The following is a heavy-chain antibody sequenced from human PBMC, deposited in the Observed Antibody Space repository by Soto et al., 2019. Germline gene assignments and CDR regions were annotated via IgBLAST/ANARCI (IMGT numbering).Heavy chain of an antibody. CDR3: ARHHRPPSYYFDY. J-gene: IGHJ4*02. CDR1: GVSISSPSYY. D-gene: IGHD7-27*01. CDR2: IYYSGSP. Sequence: SETLSLTCTVSGVSISSPSYYWGWIRHPPGKGLEWIGSIYYSGSPYYNPSLKSPVTISVDTSKNQLSLKLSSVTAADTAVYYCARHHRPPSYYFDYWGQGTLVTVSS. V-gene: IGHV4-39*01.